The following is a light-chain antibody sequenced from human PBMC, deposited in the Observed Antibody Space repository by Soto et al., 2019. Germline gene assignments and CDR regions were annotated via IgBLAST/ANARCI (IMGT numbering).Light chain of an antibody. J-gene: IGKJ4*01. Sequence: DIQMTRSPSSLSASVGDRVTITCRAGQDINIYLAWYQQKPGKVPKLLISAASTLQSGVPSRFSGSGSGTDFTLTISSLQPEDVATYYCQKYDDAPLTFGGGTKVEIK. V-gene: IGKV1-27*01. CDR2: AAS. CDR1: QDINIY. CDR3: QKYDDAPLT.